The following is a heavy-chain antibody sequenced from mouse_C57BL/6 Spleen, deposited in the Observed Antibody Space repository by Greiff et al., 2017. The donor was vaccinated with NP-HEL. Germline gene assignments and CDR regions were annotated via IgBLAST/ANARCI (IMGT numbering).Heavy chain of an antibody. CDR1: GYSITSGYY. V-gene: IGHV3-6*01. J-gene: IGHJ1*03. D-gene: IGHD2-1*01. CDR3: ARDYGNYEDWYFDV. Sequence: EVQLQESGPGLVKPSQSLSLTCSVTGYSITSGYYWNWIRQFPGNKLEWMGYISYDGSNNYNPSLKNRISITRDTSKNQFFLKLNSVTTEDTATYYCARDYGNYEDWYFDVWGTGTTVTVSS. CDR2: ISYDGSN.